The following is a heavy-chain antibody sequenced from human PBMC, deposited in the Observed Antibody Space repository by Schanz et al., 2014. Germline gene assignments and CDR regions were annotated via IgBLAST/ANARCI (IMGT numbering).Heavy chain of an antibody. CDR2: IRYDGSNK. CDR1: RFTFNAYD. Sequence: QVHLVESGGGVVRPGGSLRLSCAASRFTFNAYDMYWIRQAPGKGLEWVAFIRYDGSNKYYAESVRGRFTISRDNSKNTLYLQMNSLRAEDTAIYYCAKYRYSVFDFDYWGQGTLVTVSS. V-gene: IGHV3-30*02. J-gene: IGHJ4*02. D-gene: IGHD3-16*02. CDR3: AKYRYSVFDFDY.